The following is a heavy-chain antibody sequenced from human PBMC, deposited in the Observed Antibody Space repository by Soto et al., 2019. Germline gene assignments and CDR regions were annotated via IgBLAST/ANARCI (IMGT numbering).Heavy chain of an antibody. J-gene: IGHJ6*02. CDR1: GFTFSSYD. CDR3: ARSQYCSSTSCYLDYYYGMDV. CDR2: IGTAGDT. D-gene: IGHD2-2*01. V-gene: IGHV3-13*01. Sequence: PGGFPRLSCAASGFTFSSYDMHWVRQATGKGLEWVSAIGTAGDTYYPGSVKGRFTISRENAKNSLYLQMNSLRAGDTAVYYCARSQYCSSTSCYLDYYYGMDVWGQGTTVTVSS.